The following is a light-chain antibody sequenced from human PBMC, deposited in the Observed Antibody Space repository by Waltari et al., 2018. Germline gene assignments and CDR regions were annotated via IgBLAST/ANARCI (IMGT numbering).Light chain of an antibody. V-gene: IGKV3-15*01. Sequence: IVMTQSPATLSVSLGERATLSCRASQSVTSNLAWYQQKPGPAPRLLIFGASTRATGIPARFSGSGSGTEFSLTISSLQSEDFAVYYCQQYNDWWTFGQGTKVEIK. CDR2: GAS. CDR1: QSVTSN. CDR3: QQYNDWWT. J-gene: IGKJ1*01.